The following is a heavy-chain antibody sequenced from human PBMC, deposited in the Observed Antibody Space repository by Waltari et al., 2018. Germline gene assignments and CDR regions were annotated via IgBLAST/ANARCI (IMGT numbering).Heavy chain of an antibody. J-gene: IGHJ4*02. CDR2: IYYSGST. Sequence: QLQLQESGPGLVKPSETLSLTCTVSGGSISSSSYYWGWNRQPPGKGLEWIGSIYYSGSTYYNPSLKSRVTISVDTSKNQFSLKLSSVTAADTAVYYCARRHYGDYTVDYWGQGTLVTVSS. CDR3: ARRHYGDYTVDY. CDR1: GGSISSSSYY. D-gene: IGHD4-17*01. V-gene: IGHV4-39*01.